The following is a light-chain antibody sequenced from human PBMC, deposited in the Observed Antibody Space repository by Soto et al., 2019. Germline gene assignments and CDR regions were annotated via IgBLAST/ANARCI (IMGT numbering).Light chain of an antibody. V-gene: IGLV1-40*01. J-gene: IGLJ1*01. CDR3: QAYDSTLSARDV. CDR1: SSNIGAGYD. Sequence: QSVLTQPPSASGAPGQRVTISCTGSSSNIGAGYDVHWYQQRPGTAPKLLIFGNINRPSGVPDRFSGSKSGTSASLAITGLQAEDEGDYYCQAYDSTLSARDVFGTGTKLTVL. CDR2: GNI.